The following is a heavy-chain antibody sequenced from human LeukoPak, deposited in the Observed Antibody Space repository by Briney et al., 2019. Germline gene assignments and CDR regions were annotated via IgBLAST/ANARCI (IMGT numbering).Heavy chain of an antibody. V-gene: IGHV7-4-1*02. CDR2: INTNTGNP. Sequence: ASVKVSCTASGYIFTSYVMNWVRQAPGQGLEWMGWINTNTGNPTYAQGLTGRFVFSLDTSVSTAYLQISSLKADDTAMYYCARGDYDTHGYQTRWGQGTLVTVSS. J-gene: IGHJ4*02. CDR1: GYIFTSYV. CDR3: ARGDYDTHGYQTR. D-gene: IGHD3-22*01.